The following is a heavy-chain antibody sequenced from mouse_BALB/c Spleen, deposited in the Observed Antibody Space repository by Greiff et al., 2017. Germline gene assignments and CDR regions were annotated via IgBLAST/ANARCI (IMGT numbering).Heavy chain of an antibody. Sequence: VQLQQSGAELVRPGTSVKVSCKASGYAFTNYLIEWVKQRPGQGLEWIGVINPGSGGTNYNEKFKGKATLTADKSSSTAYMQLSSLTSDDSAVYFCARWRGNYEGAMVFGGQGTSVTVSS. CDR2: INPGSGGT. CDR3: ARWRGNYEGAMVF. J-gene: IGHJ4*01. D-gene: IGHD2-1*01. V-gene: IGHV1-54*01. CDR1: GYAFTNYL.